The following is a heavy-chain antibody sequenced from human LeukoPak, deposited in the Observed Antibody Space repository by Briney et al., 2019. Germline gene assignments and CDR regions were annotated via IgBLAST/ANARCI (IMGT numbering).Heavy chain of an antibody. V-gene: IGHV1-2*02. CDR3: ARPSIAAETWFDP. CDR1: GYTFTGYY. D-gene: IGHD6-13*01. Sequence: ASVKLSCTASGYTFTGYYMHWVRQAPGQRPEWMVWINPNSGGTNYAQKFQGRVTMTRDTSISTAYMELSRLRSDDTAVYYCARPSIAAETWFDPWGQGTLVTVSS. J-gene: IGHJ5*02. CDR2: INPNSGGT.